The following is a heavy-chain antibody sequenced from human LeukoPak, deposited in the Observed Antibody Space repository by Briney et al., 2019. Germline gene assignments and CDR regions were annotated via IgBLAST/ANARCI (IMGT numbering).Heavy chain of an antibody. Sequence: PGGSLRLSCAASGFTVSTNYMNWVRQAPGKGLEWASIIYSGGTTYYADSVKGRFTLSRDNSKNTLYLQMTSLRAEDTAVYYCARGPTGYQNNAYPFCFDYWGQGTVVTVSS. CDR3: ARGPTGYQNNAYPFCFDY. V-gene: IGHV3-66*01. D-gene: IGHD3-16*01. CDR1: GFTVSTNY. J-gene: IGHJ4*02. CDR2: IYSGGTT.